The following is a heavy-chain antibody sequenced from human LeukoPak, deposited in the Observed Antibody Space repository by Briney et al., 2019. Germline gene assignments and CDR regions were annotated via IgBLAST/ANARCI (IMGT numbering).Heavy chain of an antibody. CDR1: AFTFSSYA. J-gene: IGHJ4*02. D-gene: IGHD5-12*01. CDR3: AKSGGYSGYDLGY. V-gene: IGHV3-23*01. Sequence: GGSLRLSCAASAFTFSSYAISWVRQAPGKGLEWVSGISGSGGSTYYADSVKGRFTISRDNSKNTLYLQMNSLRAEDTAVYYCAKSGGYSGYDLGYWGQGTLVTVAS. CDR2: ISGSGGST.